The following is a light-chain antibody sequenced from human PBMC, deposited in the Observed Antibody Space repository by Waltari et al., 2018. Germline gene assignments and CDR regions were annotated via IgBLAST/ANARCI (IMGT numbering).Light chain of an antibody. Sequence: EIVLTQSPGTLSLSPGERATLSCRARQSVSRSYLAWYQQKPGQAPRLLIYGASSRATGIPDRFSGSGSGTDFTLTISRLEPEDFAVYYCQQYGSSRFTFGGGTKVEIK. CDR3: QQYGSSRFT. CDR2: GAS. J-gene: IGKJ4*01. V-gene: IGKV3-20*01. CDR1: QSVSRSY.